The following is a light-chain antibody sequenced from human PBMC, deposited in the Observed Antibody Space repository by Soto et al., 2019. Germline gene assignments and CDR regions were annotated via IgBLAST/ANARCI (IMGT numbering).Light chain of an antibody. CDR1: QNVNIN. J-gene: IGKJ4*01. Sequence: EIVMTQSPVTLSVSPGERVTLSCRASQNVNINLAWYQQRPGQAPRVLIYGASNRASGIPDRFSGSGSGTDFTLTISSLEPDDFELYYCHQYKDWPPLTFGGGTRVEIK. CDR3: HQYKDWPPLT. CDR2: GAS. V-gene: IGKV3D-15*01.